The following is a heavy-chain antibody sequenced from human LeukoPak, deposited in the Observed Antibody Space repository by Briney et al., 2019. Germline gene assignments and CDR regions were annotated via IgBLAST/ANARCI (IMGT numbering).Heavy chain of an antibody. J-gene: IGHJ4*02. Sequence: GGSLRLSCAASGFYFSTYTMNWVRQAPGKGLEWVSYISSDSSTMYYADSVRGRFTISRDNAKSSLNLQMNSLRAEDTAVYYCARDPPRGNRFLYFDYWGQGTLVTVSS. V-gene: IGHV3-48*01. CDR1: GFYFSTYT. CDR3: ARDPPRGNRFLYFDY. D-gene: IGHD3-3*01. CDR2: ISSDSSTM.